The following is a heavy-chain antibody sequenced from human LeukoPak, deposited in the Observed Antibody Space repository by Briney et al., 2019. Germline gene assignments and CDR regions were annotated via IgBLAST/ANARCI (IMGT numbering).Heavy chain of an antibody. V-gene: IGHV1-2*02. CDR2: INPNSGGT. J-gene: IGHJ3*02. CDR3: ARGSTYAGYAFDI. CDR1: GYTFTGYY. Sequence: ASVKVSCKASGYTFTGYYMHWVRQAPGQGLEWMGWINPNSGGTNYAQKFQGRVTMTRDTSISTAYMELSRLRSDDTAVYYCARGSTYAGYAFDIWGQGTMVTVSS. D-gene: IGHD2-2*01.